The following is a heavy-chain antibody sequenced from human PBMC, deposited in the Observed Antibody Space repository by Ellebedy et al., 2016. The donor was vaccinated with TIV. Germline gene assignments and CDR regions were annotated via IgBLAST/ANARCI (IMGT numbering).Heavy chain of an antibody. J-gene: IGHJ4*02. CDR1: GGSISDSDYY. CDR3: TREVAGTTVHN. Sequence: SETLSLTCTVSGGSISDSDYYWAWIRQPPGKGLEWIGSVYFTGGTYYNPSLKSRLTISIDTSENLFSLKLTSMTAADTAVYYCTREVAGTTVHNWGQGTPVTVSS. V-gene: IGHV4-39*07. CDR2: VYFTGGT. D-gene: IGHD1-1*01.